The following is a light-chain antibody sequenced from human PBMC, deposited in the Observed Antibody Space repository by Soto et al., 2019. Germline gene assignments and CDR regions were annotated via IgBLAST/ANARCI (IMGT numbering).Light chain of an antibody. J-gene: IGKJ3*01. Sequence: DLQMTQSPSSLSASVGDRVTITCRASQSISSYLNWYQQKPGKAPKLLIYAASSLQSGVPSRFSGSGSGTDFTLTISSLQPEDFATYYCQHRVFGPGTKVDIK. CDR3: QHRV. V-gene: IGKV1-39*01. CDR1: QSISSY. CDR2: AAS.